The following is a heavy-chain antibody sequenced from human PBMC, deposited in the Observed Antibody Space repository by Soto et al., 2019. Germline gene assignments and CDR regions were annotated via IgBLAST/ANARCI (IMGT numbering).Heavy chain of an antibody. Sequence: PSETLSLTCTVSGGSIRSYYWSWIRQPPGKGLEWIGYIFYSGSTNYNPSLKSRVSISVDTSKNQFSLKLYSVTAADTAVYYCARVGPSDIFDPDRYYFDNWGQGTLVTVS. J-gene: IGHJ4*02. CDR1: GGSIRSYY. CDR3: ARVGPSDIFDPDRYYFDN. CDR2: IFYSGST. D-gene: IGHD3-9*01. V-gene: IGHV4-59*01.